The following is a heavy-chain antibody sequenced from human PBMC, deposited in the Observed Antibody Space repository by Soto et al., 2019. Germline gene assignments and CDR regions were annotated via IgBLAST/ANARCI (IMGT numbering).Heavy chain of an antibody. J-gene: IGHJ4*02. CDR1: GGTFSSYA. CDR2: IIPIFGTA. Sequence: QVQLVQSGAEVKKPGSSVTVSCKASGGTFSSYAISWVRQAPGQGLEWMGGIIPIFGTANYAQKFQGRVTITADESTSTAYMELSSLRSEDTAVYYCARITAYYYDSSPFDYWGQGTLVTVSS. D-gene: IGHD3-22*01. CDR3: ARITAYYYDSSPFDY. V-gene: IGHV1-69*01.